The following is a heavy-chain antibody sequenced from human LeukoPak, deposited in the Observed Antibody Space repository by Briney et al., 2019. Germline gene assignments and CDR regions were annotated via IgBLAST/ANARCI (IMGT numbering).Heavy chain of an antibody. D-gene: IGHD3-22*01. CDR1: GGSISSGGYY. CDR2: IYYSGST. CDR3: ARVGVQDYYDSSGWFDP. Sequence: SQTLSLTCTVSGGSISSGGYYWSWIRQHPGKGLEWIGYIYYSGSTYYNPSLKSRVTISVDTSKNQFSLKLSSVTAADTAVYYCARVGVQDYYDSSGWFDPWGQGTLVTVAS. J-gene: IGHJ5*02. V-gene: IGHV4-31*03.